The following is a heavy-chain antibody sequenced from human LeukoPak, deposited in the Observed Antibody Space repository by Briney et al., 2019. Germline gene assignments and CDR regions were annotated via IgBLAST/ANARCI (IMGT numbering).Heavy chain of an antibody. J-gene: IGHJ4*02. D-gene: IGHD3-10*01. CDR1: GYSIGTGHY. Sequence: SETLSLTCTVSGYSIGTGHYWAWIRQPPGKGLEWIGCVYHSGTYYKSSLTSRVTISVDTSKNQFSLKLSSVTAADTAVYYCASYRLSSGVRGVTARGGFDYWGQGTLVTVSS. V-gene: IGHV4-38-2*02. CDR2: VYHSGT. CDR3: ASYRLSSGVRGVTARGGFDY.